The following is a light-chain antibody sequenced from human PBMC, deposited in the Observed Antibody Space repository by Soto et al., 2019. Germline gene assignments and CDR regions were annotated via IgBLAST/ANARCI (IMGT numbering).Light chain of an antibody. V-gene: IGKV3-15*01. CDR1: QSVSSN. J-gene: IGKJ4*01. CDR2: GAS. Sequence: EIVMTQYPANLSLSPGERATLSCRASQSVSSNLAWYQQKPGQAPRLLIYGASTRATGIPARFSGSGSGTEFTLTISSLQYEYFAVYYCQQYNNWTLTFGGGTKVDIK. CDR3: QQYNNWTLT.